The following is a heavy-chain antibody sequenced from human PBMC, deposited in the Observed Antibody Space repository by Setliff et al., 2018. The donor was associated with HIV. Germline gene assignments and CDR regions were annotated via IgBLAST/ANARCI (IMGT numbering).Heavy chain of an antibody. V-gene: IGHV1-69*13. CDR3: ARGGSGYYDFWSGSSAFEY. CDR1: GVTFNYSF. D-gene: IGHD3-3*01. Sequence: ASVKVSCKASGVTFNYSFITWVRQAPGQGLEWMGGVVPTIHEATYAQKFQGRVTITADESTTTAYMELSSLRSEDTAVFYCARGGSGYYDFWSGSSAFEYWGQGTLVTVSS. CDR2: VVPTIHEA. J-gene: IGHJ4*02.